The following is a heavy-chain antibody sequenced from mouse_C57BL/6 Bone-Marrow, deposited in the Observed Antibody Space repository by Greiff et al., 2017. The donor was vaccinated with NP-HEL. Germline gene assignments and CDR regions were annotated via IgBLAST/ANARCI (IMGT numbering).Heavy chain of an antibody. CDR2: ISGGGGNT. V-gene: IGHV5-9*01. Sequence: DVMLVESGGGLVKPGGSLKLSCAASGFTFSSYTMSWVRQTPEKRLEWVATISGGGGNTYYPDSVKGRFTISRDNAKNTLYLQMSSLRSEDTALYYCARRDGSSYFYWYFDVWGTGTTVTVSS. D-gene: IGHD1-1*01. CDR1: GFTFSSYT. CDR3: ARRDGSSYFYWYFDV. J-gene: IGHJ1*03.